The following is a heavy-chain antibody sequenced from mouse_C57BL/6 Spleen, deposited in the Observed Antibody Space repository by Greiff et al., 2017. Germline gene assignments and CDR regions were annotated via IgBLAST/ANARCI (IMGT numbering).Heavy chain of an antibody. CDR1: GYSFTSGYY. V-gene: IGHV3-6*01. J-gene: IGHJ4*01. CDR2: ISYDGSN. Sequence: EVQRVESGPGLVKPSQSLSLSCSVTGYSFTSGYYWNWIRQFPGNKLEWMGYISYDGSNNYNPSLKNRISITRDTSKNQFFLKLNSVTTEDTATYYCARAITTYYYAMDYWGQGTSVTVSS. CDR3: ARAITTYYYAMDY. D-gene: IGHD1-1*01.